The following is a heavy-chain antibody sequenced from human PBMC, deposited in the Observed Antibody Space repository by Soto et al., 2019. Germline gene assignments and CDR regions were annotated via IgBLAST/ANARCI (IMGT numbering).Heavy chain of an antibody. CDR3: ARDRGY. CDR1: GDSIRSGSHY. J-gene: IGHJ4*02. V-gene: IGHV4-61*01. CDR2: MHSSGST. Sequence: QVQLQESDPGLVKPSETLSLSCIVSGDSIRSGSHYWSWTRQPPGKGLEWIAYMHSSGSTNYNPSLKSRVTISADTTKSQFSLKLTSVTGADTAVYYCARDRGYWGQGTLVTVSS.